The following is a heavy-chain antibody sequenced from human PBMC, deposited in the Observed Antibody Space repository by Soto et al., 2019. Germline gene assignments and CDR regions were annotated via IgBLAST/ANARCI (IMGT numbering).Heavy chain of an antibody. J-gene: IGHJ6*02. Sequence: GGSLRLSCAASGFTFSSYGMHWVRQAPGKGLEWVAVISYDGSNKYYADSVKGRFTISRDNSKNTLYLQMNSLRADDTAVYYCAKPQKFPSDYYGSGFDYRGMDVWGQGTTVTVSS. CDR2: ISYDGSNK. CDR1: GFTFSSYG. D-gene: IGHD3-10*01. V-gene: IGHV3-30*18. CDR3: AKPQKFPSDYYGSGFDYRGMDV.